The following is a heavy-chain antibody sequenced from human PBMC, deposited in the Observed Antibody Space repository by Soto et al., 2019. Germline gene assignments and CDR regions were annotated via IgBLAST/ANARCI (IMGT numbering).Heavy chain of an antibody. CDR3: ARHLGTPGTWGFDS. J-gene: IGHJ4*02. V-gene: IGHV4-4*02. D-gene: IGHD1-1*01. CDR1: SASISSNW. Sequence: QVQLQESGPGLVKPSGSLSLTCSVSSASISSNWWSWVRQPPGKGMEWIGEIYPNGRTNYNPPLKSRAAISLDMSKNQFSLNLSSVTAADTALYYCARHLGTPGTWGFDSWGQGTLVTVSS. CDR2: IYPNGRT.